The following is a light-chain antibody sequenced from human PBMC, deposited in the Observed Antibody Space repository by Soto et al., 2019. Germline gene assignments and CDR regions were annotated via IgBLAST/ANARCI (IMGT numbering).Light chain of an antibody. CDR2: GAS. Sequence: EIVLTQSPGTLSLSPGERATLSCRASQSVRSSYLAWYQQKPGQAPRLLIYGASSRATGIPDRFSGSGSGTDFTLTISTLEPEDFAVYYCQQYNDSPPGFTFGPGTKVDIK. CDR1: QSVRSSY. J-gene: IGKJ3*01. CDR3: QQYNDSPPGFT. V-gene: IGKV3-20*01.